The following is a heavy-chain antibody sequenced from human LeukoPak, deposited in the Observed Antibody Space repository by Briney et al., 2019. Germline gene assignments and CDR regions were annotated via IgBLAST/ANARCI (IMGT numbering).Heavy chain of an antibody. Sequence: PGGSLRLSCAASGFTFSSYWMSWVHQAPGKGLEWVANIKQDGSEKYYVDSVKGRFTISRDNTENSLYLQMNSLRAEDTAIYYCARDLYYYGSGSYGYWGQGTLVTVSS. CDR1: GFTFSSYW. D-gene: IGHD3-10*01. CDR2: IKQDGSEK. CDR3: ARDLYYYGSGSYGY. J-gene: IGHJ4*02. V-gene: IGHV3-7*01.